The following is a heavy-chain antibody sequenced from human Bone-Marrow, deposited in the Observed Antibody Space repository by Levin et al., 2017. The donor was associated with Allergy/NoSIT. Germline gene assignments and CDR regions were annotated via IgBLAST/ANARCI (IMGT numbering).Heavy chain of an antibody. CDR1: GFTFSSYG. CDR2: ISYDGSNK. J-gene: IGHJ4*02. V-gene: IGHV3-30*18. D-gene: IGHD6-13*01. Sequence: GGSLRLSCAASGFTFSSYGMHWVRQAPGKGLEWVAVISYDGSNKYYADSVKGRFTISRDNSKNTLYLQMNSLRAEDTAVYYCAKGPNTMRAAATFDYWGQGTLVTVSS. CDR3: AKGPNTMRAAATFDY.